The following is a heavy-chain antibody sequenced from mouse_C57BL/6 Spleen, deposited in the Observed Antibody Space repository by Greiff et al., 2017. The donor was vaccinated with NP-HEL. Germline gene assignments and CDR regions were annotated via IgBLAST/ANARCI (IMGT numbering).Heavy chain of an antibody. J-gene: IGHJ1*03. Sequence: EVQGVESGGDLVKPGGSLKLSCAASGFTFSSYGMSWVRQTPDKRLEWVATISSGGSYTYYPDSVKGRFTISRDNAKNTLYLQMSSLKSEDTAMYYCASGDYYGSSYGGWYFDVWGTGTTVTVSS. CDR1: GFTFSSYG. V-gene: IGHV5-6*01. D-gene: IGHD1-1*01. CDR3: ASGDYYGSSYGGWYFDV. CDR2: ISSGGSYT.